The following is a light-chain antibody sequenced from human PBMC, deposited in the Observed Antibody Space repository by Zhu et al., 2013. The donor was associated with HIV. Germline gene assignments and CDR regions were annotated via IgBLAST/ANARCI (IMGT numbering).Light chain of an antibody. CDR1: QSLGSTY. V-gene: IGKV3-20*01. J-gene: IGKJ1*01. CDR2: GAS. Sequence: EIVLTQSPGTVSLSPGERATLSCRASQSLGSTYLAWYQQKPGQAPRLLIFGASSRATGIPDRFSGSGSGTDFSLTISRLEPEDFAVYYCQQYGGSPWTFGQGTKVEIK. CDR3: QQYGGSPWT.